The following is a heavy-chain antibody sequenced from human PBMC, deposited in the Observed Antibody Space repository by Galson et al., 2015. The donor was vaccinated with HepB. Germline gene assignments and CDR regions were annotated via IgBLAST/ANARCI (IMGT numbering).Heavy chain of an antibody. Sequence: SLRLSCAASGFTFSSYNMNWVRQAPGQGLEWILYISSTSSTIYYADSVKGRFTISRDNAKNSLYLQMNSPRAEDTAVYYCAREGLVEGAFDIWGQGTMVTVSS. V-gene: IGHV3-48*04. CDR3: AREGLVEGAFDI. CDR1: GFTFSSYN. CDR2: ISSTSSTI. J-gene: IGHJ3*02. D-gene: IGHD3-22*01.